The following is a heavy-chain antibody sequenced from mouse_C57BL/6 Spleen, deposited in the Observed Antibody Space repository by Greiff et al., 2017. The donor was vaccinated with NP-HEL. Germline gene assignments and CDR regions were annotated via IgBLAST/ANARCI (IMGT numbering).Heavy chain of an antibody. V-gene: IGHV5-12*01. D-gene: IGHD1-1*01. CDR2: ISNGGGST. CDR3: ARQGYGSSSPWFAY. Sequence: EVQGVESGGGLVQPGGSLKLSCAASGFTFSDYYMYWVRQTPEKRLEWVAYISNGGGSTYYPDTVKGRFTISRDNAKNTLYLQMSRLKYEDTAMYYCARQGYGSSSPWFAYWGQGTLVTVSA. CDR1: GFTFSDYY. J-gene: IGHJ3*01.